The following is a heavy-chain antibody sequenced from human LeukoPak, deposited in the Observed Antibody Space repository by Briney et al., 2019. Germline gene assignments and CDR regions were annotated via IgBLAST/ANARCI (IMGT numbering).Heavy chain of an antibody. D-gene: IGHD4-17*01. CDR2: IFYTGDS. V-gene: IGHV4-59*12. J-gene: IGHJ4*02. CDR3: ARDGDYGDYCDY. CDR1: GVSSSSSY. Sequence: PSETLSLTCTVSGVSSSSSYWSWIRQPPGKGLEWIGYIFYTGDSNHNPSFKSRVSISLDTSKDQISLKLSSVTAADTAVYYCARDGDYGDYCDYWGQGTLVTVSS.